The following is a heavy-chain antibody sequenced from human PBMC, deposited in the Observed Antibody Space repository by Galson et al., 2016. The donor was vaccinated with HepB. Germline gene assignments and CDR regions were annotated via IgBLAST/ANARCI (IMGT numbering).Heavy chain of an antibody. Sequence: LRLSCAASGFTFSSYSMNWVRQAPGKGLEWVSSISSSSSYIYYADSVKGRFTISRDNAKNSLYLQMHSRRAEDTAVDYCARGSGSGSSRFRFYFYMDMWGKGTTVTVSS. CDR1: GFTFSSYS. CDR3: ARGSGSGSSRFRFYFYMDM. V-gene: IGHV3-21*01. D-gene: IGHD3-10*01. CDR2: ISSSSSYI. J-gene: IGHJ6*03.